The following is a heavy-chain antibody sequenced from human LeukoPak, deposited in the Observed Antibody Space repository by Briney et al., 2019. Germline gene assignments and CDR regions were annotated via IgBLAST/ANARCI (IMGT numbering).Heavy chain of an antibody. V-gene: IGHV3-21*01. CDR2: LSSRSTYI. J-gene: IGHJ4*02. CDR1: GFTFGRYT. D-gene: IGHD2/OR15-2a*01. Sequence: PGGSLRLSCAASGFTFGRYTMNWVRQAPGKGLEWVSSLSSRSTYIYYADSVRGRFTISGDNAKNSLSLQMDSLRAEDTAMYYCVRAIGLDFDFWGQGTLVTVSS. CDR3: VRAIGLDFDF.